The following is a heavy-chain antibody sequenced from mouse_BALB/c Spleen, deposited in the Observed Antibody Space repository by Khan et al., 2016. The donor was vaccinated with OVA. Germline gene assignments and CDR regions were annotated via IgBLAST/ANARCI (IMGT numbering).Heavy chain of an antibody. CDR2: INYSGNT. CDR1: GYSITSEYA. J-gene: IGHJ3*01. D-gene: IGHD2-4*01. Sequence: EVQLQESGPGLVKPSQSLSLTCTVTGYSITSEYAWNWIRQFPGNKLEWMGYINYSGNTRFNPSLKRRTSITRDTSKNQFFLQLNSVTTEDTATYYCARKDYYDYDPFPYWGQRTLVTVSA. V-gene: IGHV3-2*02. CDR3: ARKDYYDYDPFPY.